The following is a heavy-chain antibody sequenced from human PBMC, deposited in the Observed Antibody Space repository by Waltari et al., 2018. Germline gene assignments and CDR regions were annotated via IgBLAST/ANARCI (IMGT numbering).Heavy chain of an antibody. J-gene: IGHJ4*02. D-gene: IGHD6-13*01. V-gene: IGHV1-8*03. CDR3: ARRHMNSSSFPH. CDR1: GYTFTTYD. CDR2: MNPNSGNT. Sequence: QVQLVQSGAEVKKPGASVKVSCKASGYTFTTYDTNWVRQATGQGLEWMGWMNPNSGNTGYAQKFQGRVTITRNTSISTAYMELSSLRSEDTAVYYCARRHMNSSSFPHWGQGTLVTVSS.